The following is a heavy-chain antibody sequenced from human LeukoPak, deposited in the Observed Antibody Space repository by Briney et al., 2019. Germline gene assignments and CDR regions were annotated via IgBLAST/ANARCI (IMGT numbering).Heavy chain of an antibody. J-gene: IGHJ4*02. V-gene: IGHV3-23*01. CDR3: AKRQMATKTFDY. D-gene: IGHD5-24*01. CDR2: ISGSGGST. Sequence: PGGSLRLSCAASGFTFSSYAMSWVRQAPGKGLEWVSAISGSGGSTYYADSVKGRVTISRDNSKNTLYLQMNSLRAEDTAVYYCAKRQMATKTFDYWGQGTLVTASS. CDR1: GFTFSSYA.